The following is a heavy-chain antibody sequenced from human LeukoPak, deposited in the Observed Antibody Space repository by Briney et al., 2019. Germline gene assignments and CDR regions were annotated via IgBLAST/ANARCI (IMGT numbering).Heavy chain of an antibody. V-gene: IGHV1-46*01. Sequence: APVKLSGNSFGYTFTPSFMNWVAQAPGLEAECRGGISPSGASTTYAQTFQGRVTLTRDMSTSTDYLELSSLRSEDTAVYYCARDNSVRDEAWWFSPWGQGTLVTVSS. CDR3: ARDNSVRDEAWWFSP. J-gene: IGHJ5*02. CDR1: GYTFTPSF. D-gene: IGHD5-24*01. CDR2: ISPSGAST.